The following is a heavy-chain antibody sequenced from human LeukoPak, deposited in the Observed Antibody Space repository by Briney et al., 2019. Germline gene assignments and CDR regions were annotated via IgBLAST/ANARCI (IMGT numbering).Heavy chain of an antibody. CDR2: IIPIFGTA. Sequence: SVTVSCTASGGTFSSYAISWVRQAPGQGLEWMGGIIPIFGTANYAQKFQGRVTITADESTSTAYMELSSLRSEDTAVYYCARDQKDYYGSSDIWGQGAMVTVSS. D-gene: IGHD3-10*01. CDR1: GGTFSSYA. V-gene: IGHV1-69*13. J-gene: IGHJ3*02. CDR3: ARDQKDYYGSSDI.